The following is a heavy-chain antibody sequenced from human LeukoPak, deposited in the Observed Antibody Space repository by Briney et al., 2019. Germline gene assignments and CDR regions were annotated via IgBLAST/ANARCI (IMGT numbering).Heavy chain of an antibody. Sequence: GGSPRLSCAASGLSVSSNHMAWVRQAPGKGLEWVSVIYTVGISNYADSVQGRFIISRDNSKNTAYLQMNSLRVEDTARYYCARDHAPAGGGLDYWGQGTQVTASP. D-gene: IGHD2-2*01. V-gene: IGHV3-53*01. CDR3: ARDHAPAGGGLDY. J-gene: IGHJ4*02. CDR2: IYTVGIS. CDR1: GLSVSSNH.